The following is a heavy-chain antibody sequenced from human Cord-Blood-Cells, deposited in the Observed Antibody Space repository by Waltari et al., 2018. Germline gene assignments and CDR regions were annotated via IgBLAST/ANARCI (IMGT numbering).Heavy chain of an antibody. Sequence: QLQLQESGPGLVKPSETLSLTCTVSGASISSSSYSWVWIRQPPGKGLEWIGSIYYSGSTYYNPSLKSRVTISVDTSKNQFSLKLSSVTAADTAVYYCARHRAGYCSSTSCYKGYYYYMDVWGKGTTVTVSS. CDR1: GASISSSSYS. D-gene: IGHD2-2*02. J-gene: IGHJ6*03. CDR2: IYYSGST. V-gene: IGHV4-39*01. CDR3: ARHRAGYCSSTSCYKGYYYYMDV.